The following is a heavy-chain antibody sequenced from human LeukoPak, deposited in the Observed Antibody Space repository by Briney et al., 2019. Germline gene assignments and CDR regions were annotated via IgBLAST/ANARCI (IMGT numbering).Heavy chain of an antibody. CDR1: GFTLSSYS. V-gene: IGHV3-48*04. Sequence: GGSLSLSCAASGFTLSSYSMIWVRPAPGRGLEWASSVSSSIRTIYYADSVKGRFFISRDNAKNSLYLQMNSLRAEDTAVYYCARAPKFRLVGVPKGPFDPWGQGTLVTVSS. J-gene: IGHJ5*02. D-gene: IGHD1-26*01. CDR3: ARAPKFRLVGVPKGPFDP. CDR2: VSSSIRTI.